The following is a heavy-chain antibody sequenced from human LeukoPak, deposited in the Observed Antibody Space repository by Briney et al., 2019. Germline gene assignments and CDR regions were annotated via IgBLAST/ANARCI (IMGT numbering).Heavy chain of an antibody. CDR2: ISYDEINK. CDR3: AKDRHYSSNVFDY. CDR1: GFTFSSYD. Sequence: GGSLTLSCAASGFTFSSYDMHWVGQAPGKGLEGVAVISYDEINKYYADSVKGRFTISRDNSKNTLYLQMNSLRAEDTAVYYCAKDRHYSSNVFDYWGQGTLVTVSS. V-gene: IGHV3-30*18. J-gene: IGHJ4*02. D-gene: IGHD3-10*01.